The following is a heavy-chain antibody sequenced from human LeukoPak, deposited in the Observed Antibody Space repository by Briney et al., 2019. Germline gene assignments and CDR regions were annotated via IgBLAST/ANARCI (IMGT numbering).Heavy chain of an antibody. D-gene: IGHD2/OR15-2a*01. V-gene: IGHV4-59*11. CDR3: ATPEGDPDRTIFYKT. J-gene: IGHJ4*02. Sequence: SETLSLTCNVSGVSITTHYWSWIRQPPGKGLEWIGYIYSAGSANYDSSLKSRVTMSVDTSKNQFSLSLKSATAADTAVYYCATPEGDPDRTIFYKTWGQGIMVTVSS. CDR1: GVSITTHY. CDR2: IYSAGSA.